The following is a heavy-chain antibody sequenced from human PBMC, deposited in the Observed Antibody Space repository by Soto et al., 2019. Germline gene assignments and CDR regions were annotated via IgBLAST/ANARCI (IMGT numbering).Heavy chain of an antibody. CDR3: AREAAEIVGDGYWCDP. D-gene: IGHD6-13*01. Sequence: XGTLSLTCTVSGDSFSGYYWSWIRQPSGKGLEWIGRVYTNGNTDYNPSLTSRVSVSVDTSKNQFSLKLRFATAADTAVYYCAREAAEIVGDGYWCDPWGQGILVTVSS. J-gene: IGHJ5*02. CDR2: VYTNGNT. V-gene: IGHV4-4*07. CDR1: GDSFSGYY.